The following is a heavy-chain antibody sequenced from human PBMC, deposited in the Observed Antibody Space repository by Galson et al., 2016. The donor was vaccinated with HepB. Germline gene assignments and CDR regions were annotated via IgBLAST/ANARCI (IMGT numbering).Heavy chain of an antibody. CDR3: ARGGPLIGLFLHYYYYDMDV. Sequence: SVKVSCKASGGTFSSYAISWVRQAPGQGLEWTGGIMPIFGIANYAQKFQGRVTITADKSTSTAYMELRNLRSEDTAVYYGARGGPLIGLFLHYYYYDMDVWGQGTTVTVSS. D-gene: IGHD3-22*01. CDR2: IMPIFGIA. V-gene: IGHV1-69*10. J-gene: IGHJ6*02. CDR1: GGTFSSYA.